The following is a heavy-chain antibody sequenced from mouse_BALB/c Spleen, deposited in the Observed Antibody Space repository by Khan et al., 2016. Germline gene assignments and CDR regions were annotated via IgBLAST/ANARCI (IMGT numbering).Heavy chain of an antibody. CDR2: ILPGSGST. Sequence: QVQLQQSGAELMKPGASVKISCKATGYTFGSYWIEWVKQRPGHGLEWIGEILPGSGSTNYNENFKVTATFTADTSSNTASMQLRSLTSEDSAVYYCARGAYWGQGTLVTVSA. J-gene: IGHJ3*01. CDR1: GYTFGSYW. CDR3: ARGAY. V-gene: IGHV1-9*01.